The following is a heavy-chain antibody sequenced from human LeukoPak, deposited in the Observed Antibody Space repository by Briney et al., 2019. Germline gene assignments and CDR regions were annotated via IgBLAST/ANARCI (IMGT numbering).Heavy chain of an antibody. D-gene: IGHD5-24*01. CDR1: GFSLSTSGMC. CDR3: ARTRLGGYNSAFYYYYGMDV. V-gene: IGHV2-70*11. J-gene: IGHJ6*02. CDR2: IDWDDDK. Sequence: SGPTLVNPTQTLTLTCTFSGFSLSTSGMCVSWIRQPTGKALEWLARIDWDDDKYYSTSLKTRLTISKDTSKNQVVLTMTNMDPVDTATYYCARTRLGGYNSAFYYYYGMDVWGQGTTVTVSS.